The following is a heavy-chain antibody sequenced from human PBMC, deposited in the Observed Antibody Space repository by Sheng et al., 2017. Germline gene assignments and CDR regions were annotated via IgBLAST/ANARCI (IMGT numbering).Heavy chain of an antibody. CDR2: IASDGYQK. CDR1: GFTFGSYG. J-gene: IGHJ4*02. D-gene: IGHD6-19*01. CDR3: ARDWHIAVAGNSLWDY. Sequence: DLEESGGGVVRPGRSLSLSCIGSGFTFGSYGIHWVRQAPGKGLEWVAFIASDGYQKHYGDSVRGRCTISSDKSKDTVFLQMNSLRAEDTAVYYCARDWHIAVAGNSLWDYWGQGTLVIVSS. V-gene: IGHV3-33*05.